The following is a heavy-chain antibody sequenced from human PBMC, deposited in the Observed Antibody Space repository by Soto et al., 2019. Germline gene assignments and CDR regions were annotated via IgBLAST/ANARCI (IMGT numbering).Heavy chain of an antibody. J-gene: IGHJ5*02. V-gene: IGHV4-59*08. CDR3: ARATIVLVPAAMVSHWFDP. Sequence: PSETLSLTCTVSGVSINSYYWSWIRQPPGKGLEWIGYIYYSGSTNYNPSLKSRVTISVDTSKNQFSLKLSSVTAADTAVYYCARATIVLVPAAMVSHWFDPWGQGTLVTVSS. CDR2: IYYSGST. CDR1: GVSINSYY. D-gene: IGHD2-2*01.